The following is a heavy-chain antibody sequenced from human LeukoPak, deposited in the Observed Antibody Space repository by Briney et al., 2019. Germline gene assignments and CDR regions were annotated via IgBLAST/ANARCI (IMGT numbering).Heavy chain of an antibody. D-gene: IGHD6-19*01. J-gene: IGHJ5*02. CDR1: GFTFDGYA. V-gene: IGHV3-9*01. CDR3: AKSSGPTNWFDP. CDR2: ISWNSGSI. Sequence: GGSLRLSCAASGFTFDGYAMPWVRQAPGKGLEWVSGISWNSGSIGYADSVKGRFTISRDNAKNSLYLQMNSLRAEDTALYYCAKSSGPTNWFDPWGQGTLVTVSS.